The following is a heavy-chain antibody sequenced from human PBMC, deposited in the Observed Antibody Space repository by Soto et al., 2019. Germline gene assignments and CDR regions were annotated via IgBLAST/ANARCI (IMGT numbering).Heavy chain of an antibody. CDR2: ISYDGSNK. D-gene: IGHD2-15*01. J-gene: IGHJ5*02. CDR3: ARDRRYCSGGSCSGFDP. CDR1: GFTFSSYA. Sequence: GGSLRLSCAASGFTFSSYAMHWVRQAPGKGLEWVAVISYDGSNKYYADSVKGRFTISRDNSKNTLYLQMNSLRAEDTAVYYCARDRRYCSGGSCSGFDPWGQGTLVTVSS. V-gene: IGHV3-30-3*01.